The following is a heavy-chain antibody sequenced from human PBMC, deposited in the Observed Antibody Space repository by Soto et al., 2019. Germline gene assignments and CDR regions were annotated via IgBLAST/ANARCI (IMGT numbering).Heavy chain of an antibody. CDR3: AKDGGYDDFDY. J-gene: IGHJ4*02. CDR1: GLTFSSYG. Sequence: PGGSLRLSCAASGLTFSSYGMHWVRQAPGKGLEWVAVISYDGSNKYYADSVKGRFTISRDNSKNTLYLQMNSLRAEDTAVYYCAKDGGYDDFDYWGQGTLVTVSS. V-gene: IGHV3-30*18. D-gene: IGHD5-12*01. CDR2: ISYDGSNK.